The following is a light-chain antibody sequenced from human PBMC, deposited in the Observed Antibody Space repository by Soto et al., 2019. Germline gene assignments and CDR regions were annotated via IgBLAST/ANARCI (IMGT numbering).Light chain of an antibody. V-gene: IGKV3-20*01. CDR1: QSVSTSY. CDR2: GAS. CDR3: QQYGSSGT. Sequence: EIVLTQSPDTLSVSPGERATLSCRASQSVSTSYLAWYQQKPGQAPRLLISGASSRAAGIPDRFSASGSGTDFTLTINRLEPEDFAVYYCQQYGSSGTFGQGTKVDIK. J-gene: IGKJ1*01.